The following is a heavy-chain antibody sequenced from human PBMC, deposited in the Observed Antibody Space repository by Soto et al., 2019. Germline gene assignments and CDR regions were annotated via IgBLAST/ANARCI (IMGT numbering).Heavy chain of an antibody. CDR1: GFTFSSYW. CDR3: ARDTNYYDSSGYIDY. Sequence: GSLRLACAASGFTFSSYWMSWVRQAPGKGLEWVANIKQDGSEKYYVDSVKGRFTISRDNAKNSLYLQMNSLRAEDTAVYYCARDTNYYDSSGYIDYWGQGTLVTVYS. J-gene: IGHJ4*02. V-gene: IGHV3-7*01. CDR2: IKQDGSEK. D-gene: IGHD3-22*01.